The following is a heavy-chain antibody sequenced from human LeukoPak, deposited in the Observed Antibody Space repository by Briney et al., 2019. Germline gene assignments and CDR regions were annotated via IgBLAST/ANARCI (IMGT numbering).Heavy chain of an antibody. V-gene: IGHV5-51*01. J-gene: IGHJ4*02. CDR3: ARQYYDFWSGYYHYFDY. Sequence: GESLKISCKGSGYSFTSYWIGWVRQMPGKGLGWMGIIYPGDSDTRYSPSFQGQVTISADKSISTAYLQWSSLKASDTAMYYCARQYYDFWSGYYHYFDYWGQGTLVTVSS. CDR1: GYSFTSYW. CDR2: IYPGDSDT. D-gene: IGHD3-3*01.